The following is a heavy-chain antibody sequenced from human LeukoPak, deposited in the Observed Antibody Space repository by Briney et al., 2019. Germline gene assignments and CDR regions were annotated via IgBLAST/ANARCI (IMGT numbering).Heavy chain of an antibody. CDR3: ARDYYDTSGYFDY. D-gene: IGHD3-22*01. J-gene: IGHJ4*02. CDR2: INPNSGAT. V-gene: IGHV1-2*02. Sequence: SVKVSCKASGYTLSGYYIHWVRPAPAQGLDWMGWINPNSGATNSAQKFQGRVTMTRDTSITTAYMDLSRLRSDDTAVYYCARDYYDTSGYFDYWGLGTLLTVSS. CDR1: GYTLSGYY.